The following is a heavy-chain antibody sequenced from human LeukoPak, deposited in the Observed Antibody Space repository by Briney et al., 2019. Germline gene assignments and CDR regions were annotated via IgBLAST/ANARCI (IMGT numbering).Heavy chain of an antibody. J-gene: IGHJ4*02. CDR3: ARGHSGYDFYFDY. Sequence: SETLSLTCAVYGGSFSSYYWSWIRQPPGKGLEWIGEINHSGSTNYNPSLKSRVTISVDTSKNQFSLKLSSVTAADTAVYYCARGHSGYDFYFDYWGQGTLVTVSS. D-gene: IGHD5-12*01. CDR2: INHSGST. CDR1: GGSFSSYY. V-gene: IGHV4-34*01.